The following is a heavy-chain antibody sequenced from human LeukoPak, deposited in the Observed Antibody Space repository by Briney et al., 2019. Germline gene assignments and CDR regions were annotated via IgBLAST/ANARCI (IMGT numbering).Heavy chain of an antibody. V-gene: IGHV4-39*01. J-gene: IGHJ5*02. Sequence: SETLSLTCTVSGGSISSSSYYWGWIRQPPGKGLEWIGSIYYSGSTYYNPSLKSRVTISVDTSKNQFSLKLSSVTAADTAVYYCARHLHREYLVVVPAAQWFDPWGQGTLVTVSS. CDR3: ARHLHREYLVVVPAAQWFDP. D-gene: IGHD2-2*01. CDR2: IYYSGST. CDR1: GGSISSSSYY.